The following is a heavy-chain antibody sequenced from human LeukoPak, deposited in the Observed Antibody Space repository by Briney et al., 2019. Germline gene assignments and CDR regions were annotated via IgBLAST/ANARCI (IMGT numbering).Heavy chain of an antibody. CDR2: SNPKSSGS. CDR1: GYTFTVYD. D-gene: IGHD1-26*01. J-gene: IGHJ4*02. CDR3: ASVKVGAEGFFDC. Sequence: AAVKVCFKGSGYTFTVYDMHWVRQAPGQGLEWMGWSNPKSSGSNYAQKFRGRVTMTRDTYISSAYMKLRRLRSDDTAVYHCASVKVGAEGFFDCWGQGTLVTVSS. V-gene: IGHV1-2*02.